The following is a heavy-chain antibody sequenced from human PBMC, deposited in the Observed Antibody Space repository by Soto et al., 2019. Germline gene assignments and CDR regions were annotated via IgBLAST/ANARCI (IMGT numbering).Heavy chain of an antibody. CDR1: GGSISSTYW. CDR2: IYHSGST. CDR3: ARLQYTVVTALDI. D-gene: IGHD2-15*01. V-gene: IGHV4-4*02. Sequence: KASETLSLTCAVSGGSISSTYWWSWVRQPPGKGLEWIGEIYHSGSTNVNPSLKSRVTISVDKSKNQFSLNLSSVTAADTAVYYCARLQYTVVTALDIWGQGTMVTVSS. J-gene: IGHJ3*02.